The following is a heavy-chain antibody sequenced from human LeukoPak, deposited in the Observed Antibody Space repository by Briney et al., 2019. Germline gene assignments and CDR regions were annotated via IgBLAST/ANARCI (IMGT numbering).Heavy chain of an antibody. J-gene: IGHJ6*02. D-gene: IGHD3-10*01. V-gene: IGHV4-34*01. CDR3: ARGNTMVRGVKIDYYGMDV. CDR1: GGSFSGYY. Sequence: KPSETLSLTCAVHGGSFSGYYWSWIRQPPGKGLDWIGEINHSGSTNYNPSLKSRVTISVDTSKNQFSLKLSSVTAADTAVYYCARGNTMVRGVKIDYYGMDVWGQGTTVTVSS. CDR2: INHSGST.